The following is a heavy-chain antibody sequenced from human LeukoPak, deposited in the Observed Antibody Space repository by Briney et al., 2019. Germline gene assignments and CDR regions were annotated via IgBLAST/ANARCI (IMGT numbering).Heavy chain of an antibody. D-gene: IGHD3-3*01. CDR2: ISSSSSTI. CDR3: ARDLRFLEWLSSDAFDI. V-gene: IGHV3-48*01. J-gene: IGHJ3*02. Sequence: PGGSLRLSCAASGFTFSSYSMNWVRQAPGKGLEWVSYISSSSSTIYYADSVKGRFTISRDNAKNSLYLQMNSLRAEDTAVYYCARDLRFLEWLSSDAFDIWGQGTMVTVSS. CDR1: GFTFSSYS.